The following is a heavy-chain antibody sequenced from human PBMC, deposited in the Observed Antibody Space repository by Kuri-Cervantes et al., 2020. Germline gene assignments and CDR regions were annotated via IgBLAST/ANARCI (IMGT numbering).Heavy chain of an antibody. V-gene: IGHV1-18*01. Sequence: ASVKVSCKASGYTFTNYGIAWVRRAPGHGLEWMGWITPFNGNTNYGQKFQDRVTITRDRSMSTAYMELSSLRSEDTAVYYCARVWEVTPALDYWGQGTLVTVSS. J-gene: IGHJ4*02. CDR3: ARVWEVTPALDY. CDR1: GYTFTNYG. D-gene: IGHD1-26*01. CDR2: ITPFNGNT.